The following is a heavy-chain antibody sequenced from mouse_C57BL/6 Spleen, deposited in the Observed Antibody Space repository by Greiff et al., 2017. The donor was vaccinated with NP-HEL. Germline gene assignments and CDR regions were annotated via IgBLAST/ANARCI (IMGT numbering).Heavy chain of an antibody. CDR2: INPNNGGT. D-gene: IGHD1-1*01. J-gene: IGHJ3*01. V-gene: IGHV1-26*01. CDR3: ARALFYYYGSSSFAY. CDR1: GYTFTDYY. Sequence: EVQLQQSGPELVKPGASVKISCKASGYTFTDYYMNWVKQSHGKSLEWIGDINPNNGGTSYNQKFKGKATLTVDKSSSTAYMELRSLTSEDSAVYYCARALFYYYGSSSFAYWGQGTLVTVSA.